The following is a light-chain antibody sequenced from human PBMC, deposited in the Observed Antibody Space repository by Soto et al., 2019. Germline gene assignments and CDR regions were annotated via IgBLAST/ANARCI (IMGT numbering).Light chain of an antibody. V-gene: IGLV8-61*01. CDR3: ALYMGTGIWV. CDR2: STN. J-gene: IGLJ3*02. Sequence: QTVVTQEPSFSVSPGRTVTLTCGLSSGSVSTSYYPSWYQQTPGQAPRTLIYSTNTRSSGVPDRFSGSILGNKAALTITRARADDESVYYCALYMGTGIWVFGGGTKVTVL. CDR1: SGSVSTSYY.